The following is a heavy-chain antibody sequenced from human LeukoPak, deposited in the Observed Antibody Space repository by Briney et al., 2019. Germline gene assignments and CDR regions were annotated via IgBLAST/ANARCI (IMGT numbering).Heavy chain of an antibody. V-gene: IGHV5-51*01. J-gene: IGHJ4*02. D-gene: IGHD2-2*01. Sequence: GESLKISFKGSGYSFTTYWIGWVRQMPGKGPEWMGIIYPGDSDTRYSPSFQGQVTISADKSITTTYLQWSSLKASDTAMYYCATGGYCSSTTCYFFFDYWGQGTLVTVSS. CDR3: ATGGYCSSTTCYFFFDY. CDR2: IYPGDSDT. CDR1: GYSFTTYW.